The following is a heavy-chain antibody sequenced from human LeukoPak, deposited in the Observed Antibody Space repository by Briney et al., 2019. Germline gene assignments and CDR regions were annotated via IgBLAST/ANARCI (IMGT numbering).Heavy chain of an antibody. CDR2: ISAYNGNT. CDR1: GYTFTSYG. J-gene: IGHJ3*02. V-gene: IGHV1-18*01. CDR3: ARDRYYYDPYDAFDI. D-gene: IGHD3-22*01. Sequence: ASVKVSCKASGYTFTSYGIGWVRQAPGQGLEWMGWISAYNGNTNYAQKLQGRVTMTTDTSTSTAYMELRSLRSDDTAVYYCARDRYYYDPYDAFDIWGQGTMVTVSS.